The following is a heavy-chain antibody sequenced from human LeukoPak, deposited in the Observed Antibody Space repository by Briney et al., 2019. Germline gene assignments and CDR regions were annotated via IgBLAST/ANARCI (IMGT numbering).Heavy chain of an antibody. V-gene: IGHV3-20*04. Sequence: PGGSLRLSCAASGFTFDDYGMTWVRQAPGKGLEWVSGINWNGGSTGYADSVKGRFTISRDNAKNSLYLQMNSLRAEDTALYYCARDINSWYFPDYWGRGTLVSVSS. CDR2: INWNGGST. CDR3: ARDINSWYFPDY. D-gene: IGHD2/OR15-2a*01. J-gene: IGHJ4*02. CDR1: GFTFDDYG.